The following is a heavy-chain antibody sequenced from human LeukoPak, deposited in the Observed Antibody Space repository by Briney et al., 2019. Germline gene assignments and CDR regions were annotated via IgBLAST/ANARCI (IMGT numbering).Heavy chain of an antibody. CDR3: AKGGYSSGWRNYFDY. J-gene: IGHJ4*02. Sequence: GGSLRLSCAASGFTFSSYGITWVRQAPGKGLEWVSTISATGGSTYYADSVKGRFTISRDNSKDTLYLQMNSLRAEDTAVYYCAKGGYSSGWRNYFDYWGQGTLVTVSS. V-gene: IGHV3-23*01. CDR2: ISATGGST. CDR1: GFTFSSYG. D-gene: IGHD6-19*01.